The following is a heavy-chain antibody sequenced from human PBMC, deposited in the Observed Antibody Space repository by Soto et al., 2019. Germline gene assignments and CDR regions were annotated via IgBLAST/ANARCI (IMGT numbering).Heavy chain of an antibody. D-gene: IGHD6-19*01. Sequence: PSENLSLTCTVSGGSISSYYWTWIRQPPGKGLEWIGYISYSGSTSSNPSLKSRITISVDTSKNSLYLQMNGLRAEDTAVDYCAIGHWLGNWGHGTLVTVSS. CDR3: AIGHWLGN. J-gene: IGHJ4*01. CDR2: ISYSGST. V-gene: IGHV4-59*12. CDR1: GGSISSYY.